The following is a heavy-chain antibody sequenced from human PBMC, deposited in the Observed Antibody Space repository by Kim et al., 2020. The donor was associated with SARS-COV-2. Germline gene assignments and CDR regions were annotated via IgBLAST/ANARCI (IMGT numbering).Heavy chain of an antibody. CDR3: AKDLLYVPGRGYFDS. Sequence: GAGRGRFTISRDNSKNTLFLQMDSLRVDDTAVYYCAKDLLYVPGRGYFDSWGQGVLVTVSS. D-gene: IGHD3-10*01. V-gene: IGHV3-23*01. J-gene: IGHJ4*02.